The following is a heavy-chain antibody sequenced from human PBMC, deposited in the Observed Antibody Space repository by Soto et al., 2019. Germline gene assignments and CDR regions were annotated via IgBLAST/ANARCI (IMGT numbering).Heavy chain of an antibody. J-gene: IGHJ1*01. CDR2: ISAYRGDT. D-gene: IGHD2-2*01. CDR1: GYTFTTHG. CDR3: SRAAMSLSGNRYFEH. Sequence: ASVRVSCKASGYTFTTHGISWVRQAPGQGLEWKGWISAYRGDTNYAQKLQGRVTLTTDTPTSTAYMELGSLTSDERVVYYCSRAAMSLSGNRYFEHWGPSTLVTVSP. V-gene: IGHV1-18*01.